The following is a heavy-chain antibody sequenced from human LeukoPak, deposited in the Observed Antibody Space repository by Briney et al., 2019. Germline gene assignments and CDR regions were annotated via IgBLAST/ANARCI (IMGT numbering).Heavy chain of an antibody. V-gene: IGHV4-39*07. Sequence: PSETLSLTCTVSGGSINSDSDYWGWIRQPPGKGLELIGNIYYSGNTYYNPSLKSRVTISLDKSKNQFSLKLYSVTAADTAVYYCARYRGASGYHFDYWGQGTLVTVSS. J-gene: IGHJ4*02. CDR2: IYYSGNT. D-gene: IGHD5-12*01. CDR3: ARYRGASGYHFDY. CDR1: GGSINSDSDY.